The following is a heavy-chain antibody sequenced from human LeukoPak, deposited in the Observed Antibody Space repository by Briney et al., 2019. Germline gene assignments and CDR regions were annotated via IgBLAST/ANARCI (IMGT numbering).Heavy chain of an antibody. V-gene: IGHV6-1*01. J-gene: IGHJ5*02. D-gene: IGHD3-10*01. Sequence: SQTLSLTCALSGDSVSSNSAAWNWIRQPPSRGLEWLGRTYYRSKWYNDYAVSVKSRITINPDTSKNQFSLQLNSVTPEDTAVYYCARGTLTRFDPWGQGTLVTVSS. CDR2: TYYRSKWYN. CDR1: GDSVSSNSAA. CDR3: ARGTLTRFDP.